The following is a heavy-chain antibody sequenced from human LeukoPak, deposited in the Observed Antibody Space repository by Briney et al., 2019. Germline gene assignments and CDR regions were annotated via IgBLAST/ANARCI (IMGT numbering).Heavy chain of an antibody. V-gene: IGHV3-23*01. CDR3: AKNKDGSGSPPGY. CDR1: GFTFSSYA. D-gene: IGHD3-10*01. Sequence: GGSLRLSCAASGFTFSSYAMSWVRQAPGKGLEWVSAISGSGGSTYYADSVRGRFTISRDNSKNTLYLQMNSLRAEDTALYYCAKNKDGSGSPPGYWGQGTLVTVSS. CDR2: ISGSGGST. J-gene: IGHJ4*02.